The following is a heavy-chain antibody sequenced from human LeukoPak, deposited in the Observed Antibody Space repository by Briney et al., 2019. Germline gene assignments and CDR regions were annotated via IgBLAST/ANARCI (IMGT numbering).Heavy chain of an antibody. D-gene: IGHD4-11*01. CDR2: ISPASKTI. CDR3: ARDPNYSNHLDF. CDR1: VITFSDDS. V-gene: IGHV3-48*04. Sequence: GGSLRLSYAASVITFSDDSMNWVRQAPGSGLEWVAYISPASKTIKYAASVKGRFIISRDNAKKSLYLQMKSLRAEDTAVYYCARDPNYSNHLDFLGQGTLVTVSS. J-gene: IGHJ4*02.